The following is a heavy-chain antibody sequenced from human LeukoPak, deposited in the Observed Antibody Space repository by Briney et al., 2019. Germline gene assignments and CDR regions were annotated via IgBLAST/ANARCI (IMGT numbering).Heavy chain of an antibody. J-gene: IGHJ4*02. CDR2: IFYSGST. V-gene: IGHV4-39*01. Sequence: SETLSLTCTVSGGSISSSSYYWGWIRQPPGKGLEWIGNIFYSGSTNYNPSLKSRVTISVDTSKNQFSLKLTSVTAADTALYYCARRCVSISCYFFWGQGTLVAVSS. CDR1: GGSISSSSYY. CDR3: ARRCVSISCYFF. D-gene: IGHD2-2*01.